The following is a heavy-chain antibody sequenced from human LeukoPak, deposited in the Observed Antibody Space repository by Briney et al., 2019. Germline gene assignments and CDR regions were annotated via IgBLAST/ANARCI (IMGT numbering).Heavy chain of an antibody. CDR2: ISYDGSNK. V-gene: IGHV3-30*18. CDR3: AKGRPQSSSGWYSFDY. J-gene: IGHJ4*02. D-gene: IGHD6-19*01. CDR1: GFTFSSYG. Sequence: GGSLGLSCAASGFTFSSYGMHWVRQAPGKGLEWVAVISYDGSNKYYADSVKGRFTISRDNSKNTLYLQMNSLRTEDTAVYYCAKGRPQSSSGWYSFDYWGQGTRVTVSS.